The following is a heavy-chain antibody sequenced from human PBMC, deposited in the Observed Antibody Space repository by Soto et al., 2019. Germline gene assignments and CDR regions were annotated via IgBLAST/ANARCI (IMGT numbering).Heavy chain of an antibody. CDR2: IYPGDSDT. V-gene: IGHV5-51*01. CDR1: GYSFTSYW. D-gene: IGHD3-16*01. Sequence: PGESLKISCKGSGYSFTSYWIGWVRQMPGKGLEWMGIIYPGDSDTRYSPSFQGQVTISADKSISTAYLQWSSLKASDTAMHYCARLMTKAYYYYYGMDVWGQGTTVTAP. CDR3: ARLMTKAYYYYYGMDV. J-gene: IGHJ6*02.